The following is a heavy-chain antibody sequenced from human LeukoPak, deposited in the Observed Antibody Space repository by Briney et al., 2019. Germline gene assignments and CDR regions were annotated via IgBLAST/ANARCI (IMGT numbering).Heavy chain of an antibody. V-gene: IGHV3-23*01. CDR2: ISGSGGSA. J-gene: IGHJ4*02. CDR1: GFTFNNYA. CDR3: AKDLQDHYDSLDHYSPFEY. Sequence: GGSLRLSCAASGFTFNNYAMSWVRQAPGKGLEWVSAISGSGGSAFYADSVRGRFIISRDNSKNTLYLQMSSLRAEDTAIYYCAKDLQDHYDSLDHYSPFEYWGPRTLVTVSS. D-gene: IGHD3-22*01.